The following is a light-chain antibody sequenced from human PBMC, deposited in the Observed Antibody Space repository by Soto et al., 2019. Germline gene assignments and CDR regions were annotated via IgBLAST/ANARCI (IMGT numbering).Light chain of an antibody. CDR2: DVS. V-gene: IGLV2-14*01. J-gene: IGLJ2*01. CDR1: SSDVGVYDF. CDR3: CSYTSSSTVL. Sequence: QSALTQPASVSGSPGQSITISCTGTSSDVGVYDFVYWYQQHPAKAPKLLIYDVSYRPSGVSDRFSGSKSGNTASLTISGLQAEDEADYYCCSYTSSSTVLFGGGTKLTVL.